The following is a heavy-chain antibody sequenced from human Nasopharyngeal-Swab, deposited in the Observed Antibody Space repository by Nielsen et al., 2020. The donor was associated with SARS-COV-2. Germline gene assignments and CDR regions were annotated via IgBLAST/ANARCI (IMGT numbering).Heavy chain of an antibody. CDR1: GFTLKNYN. J-gene: IGHJ4*02. V-gene: IGHV3-48*04. Sequence: GESLKISCAVSGFTLKNYNMIWVRQAPGKGLEWLSYISVSSLTTYYADSVKGRFTISRDNAKNTLYLQIKSLRVEDTAVYYCARWRGSTTWYFDSWGQGTLVTVSS. D-gene: IGHD2-2*01. CDR3: ARWRGSTTWYFDS. CDR2: ISVSSLTT.